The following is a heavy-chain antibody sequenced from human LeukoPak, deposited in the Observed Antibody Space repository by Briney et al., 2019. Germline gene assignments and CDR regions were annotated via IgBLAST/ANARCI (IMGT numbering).Heavy chain of an antibody. J-gene: IGHJ5*02. CDR1: GFTFSSYS. D-gene: IGHD1-26*01. Sequence: GGSLRLSCAASGFTFSSYSMNWVRQAPGKGLEWVSYISSSSSTIYYADSVKGRFTISRDNAKNSLYLQMNSLRAEDTAVYYCARGGESESTDRFNSGSYWAWGQGTLVTVSS. CDR2: ISSSSSTI. CDR3: ARGGESESTDRFNSGSYWA. V-gene: IGHV3-48*04.